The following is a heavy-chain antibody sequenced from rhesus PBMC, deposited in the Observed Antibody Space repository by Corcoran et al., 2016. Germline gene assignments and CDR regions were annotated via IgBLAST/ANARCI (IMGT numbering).Heavy chain of an antibody. D-gene: IGHD6S26*01. CDR2: VSGDSRKP. CDR3: TLSFGTGWSPR. J-gene: IGHJ4*01. CDR1: GGSISSNF. V-gene: IGHV4-173*01. Sequence: QMHLQESGPGLVKPSETLSLTCAVSGGSISSNFWTWIRQPPGKGLEWIGRVSGDSRKPNYNPSLKKRGPLSPDTSQNQFSLKWTSVTAADTAVYYCTLSFGTGWSPRWGQGVLVTVSS.